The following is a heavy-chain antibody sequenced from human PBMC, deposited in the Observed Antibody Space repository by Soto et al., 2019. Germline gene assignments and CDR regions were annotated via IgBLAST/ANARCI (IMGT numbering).Heavy chain of an antibody. J-gene: IGHJ5*02. CDR3: ARPDCSSISCYFGP. Sequence: SETLSLTCTVSGGSISSYYWSWIRQPPGKGLEWIGYIYYSGSTNYNPSLKSRVTISVDTSKNQFSLKLSSVTAADTAVYYWARPDCSSISCYFGPWGQGTLVTVSS. CDR2: IYYSGST. V-gene: IGHV4-59*08. D-gene: IGHD2-2*01. CDR1: GGSISSYY.